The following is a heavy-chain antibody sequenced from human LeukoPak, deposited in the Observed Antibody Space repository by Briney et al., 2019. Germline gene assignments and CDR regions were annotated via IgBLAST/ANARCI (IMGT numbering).Heavy chain of an antibody. CDR3: ARVYASGSYYNRSFDF. CDR1: GASFSNYA. Sequence: SVKVSCKASGASFSNYAISWVRQAPGQGLEWMGGIIPIFASANYAQKFEGRVTITADESTRTAYMELSSLRSEDTAVYYCARVYASGSYYNRSFDFWGQGTLVTVSS. CDR2: IIPIFASA. V-gene: IGHV1-69*13. D-gene: IGHD3-10*01. J-gene: IGHJ4*02.